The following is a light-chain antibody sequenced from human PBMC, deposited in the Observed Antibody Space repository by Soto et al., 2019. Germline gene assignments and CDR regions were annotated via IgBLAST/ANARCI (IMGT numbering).Light chain of an antibody. CDR2: DVT. CDR3: CSYAGDFYV. CDR1: TSEVGGYDY. J-gene: IGLJ1*01. V-gene: IGLV2-11*01. Sequence: QSALTQPRSVSGSPGQSVAISCTGNTSEVGGYDYVSWYQQHPGKAPELIIFDVTKRPSGFPDRFSGSKSGNTASLTISGLQAEDEADYFCCSYAGDFYVFGSGTKVTVL.